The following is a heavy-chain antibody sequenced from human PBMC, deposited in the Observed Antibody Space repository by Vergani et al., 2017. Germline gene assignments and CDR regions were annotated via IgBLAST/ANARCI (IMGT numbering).Heavy chain of an antibody. CDR1: GYTFSSYG. D-gene: IGHD6-19*01. J-gene: IGHJ4*02. V-gene: IGHV1-18*01. Sequence: QVQLVQSGAEVKKPGASVKVSCKASGYTFSSYGIRWVRQAPGQGLEWMGWISADNGNTNYVQKLQVRVTMTTDTSTSTAYLELRSLRSDDTAVYYCAGFYSSGPPRTYYFDYWGQGTLVTVSS. CDR3: AGFYSSGPPRTYYFDY. CDR2: ISADNGNT.